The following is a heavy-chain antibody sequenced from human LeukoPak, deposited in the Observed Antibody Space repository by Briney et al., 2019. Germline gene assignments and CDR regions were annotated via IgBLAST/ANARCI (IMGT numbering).Heavy chain of an antibody. Sequence: SETLSLTCTVSGASISRFYWSWIRQPPGKGLEWIGYIYYSGSTSYHPSLKSRVTISIETSMNQFSLKLTSVTAADTAVYYCARGPWITGDFSFDYLGQGTLVTVSS. J-gene: IGHJ4*02. CDR1: GASISRFY. D-gene: IGHD2-21*02. V-gene: IGHV4-59*01. CDR2: IYYSGST. CDR3: ARGPWITGDFSFDY.